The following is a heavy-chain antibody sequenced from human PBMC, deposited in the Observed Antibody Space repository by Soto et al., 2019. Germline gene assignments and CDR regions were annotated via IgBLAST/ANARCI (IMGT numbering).Heavy chain of an antibody. J-gene: IGHJ5*02. CDR1: GGSISSGGYS. Sequence: SETLSLTCVVSGGSISSGGYSWSWIRQPPGKGLEWIGYIYHSGSTYYNPSLKSRVTISVDRSKNQFSLKLCSVTAADTAVYYCVRVPGPWGQGTLVTVSS. CDR3: VRVPGP. CDR2: IYHSGST. V-gene: IGHV4-30-2*01.